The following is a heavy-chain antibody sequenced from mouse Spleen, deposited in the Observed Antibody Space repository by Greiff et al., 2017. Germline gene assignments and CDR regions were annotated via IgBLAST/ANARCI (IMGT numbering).Heavy chain of an antibody. Sequence: EVHLVESGGGLVKPGGSLKLSCAASGFTFSSYAMSWVRQTPEKRLEWVATISSGGSYTYYPDSVKGRFTISRDNAKNTLYLQMSSLRSEDTAMYYCARPTATDAMDYWGQGTSVTVSS. CDR3: ARPTATDAMDY. V-gene: IGHV5-9-3*01. CDR2: ISSGGSYT. CDR1: GFTFSSYA. J-gene: IGHJ4*01. D-gene: IGHD1-2*01.